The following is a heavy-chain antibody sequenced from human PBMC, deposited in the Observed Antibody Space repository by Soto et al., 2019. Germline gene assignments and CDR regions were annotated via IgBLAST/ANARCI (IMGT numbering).Heavy chain of an antibody. Sequence: SETLSLTCTVSGGSISSGGYYWSWIRQHPGKGLEWIGYIYYSGSTYYNPSLKSRVTISVDTSKNQFSLKLSSVTAADTAVYYCARDNGAAVPNWFDPWGQGTLVTVSS. J-gene: IGHJ5*02. V-gene: IGHV4-31*03. CDR2: IYYSGST. D-gene: IGHD6-13*01. CDR1: GGSISSGGYY. CDR3: ARDNGAAVPNWFDP.